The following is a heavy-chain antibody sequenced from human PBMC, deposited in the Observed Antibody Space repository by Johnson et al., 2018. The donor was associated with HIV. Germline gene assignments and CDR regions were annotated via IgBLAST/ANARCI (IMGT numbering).Heavy chain of an antibody. V-gene: IGHV3-23*04. J-gene: IGHJ3*02. CDR3: ATEGTAAAAGPSDAFDI. D-gene: IGHD6-13*01. Sequence: VQLVESGGGVVQPGRSLRLSCAASGFTFSSYAMHCVRQAPGKGLEWVSAISGSGGSTYYADSVKGRFTISRDNGKNPLYLQMNSLPFEDTAVYYCATEGTAAAAGPSDAFDIWGQGTMVTVSS. CDR2: ISGSGGST. CDR1: GFTFSSYA.